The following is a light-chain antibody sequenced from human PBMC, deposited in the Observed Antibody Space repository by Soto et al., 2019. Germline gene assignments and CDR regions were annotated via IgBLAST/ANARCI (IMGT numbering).Light chain of an antibody. V-gene: IGLV2-8*01. Sequence: QSALTQPPSASGSPGQSVTISCTGTSSDIGGYNSVSWYQQHPGKAPRLMIYEVNKRPSGVPDRFSGSKSGYTASLTVSGLQTEDEAFYHCSSSAGIYHYLVFGGGTKVTVL. CDR1: SSDIGGYNS. CDR3: SSSAGIYHYLV. J-gene: IGLJ3*02. CDR2: EVN.